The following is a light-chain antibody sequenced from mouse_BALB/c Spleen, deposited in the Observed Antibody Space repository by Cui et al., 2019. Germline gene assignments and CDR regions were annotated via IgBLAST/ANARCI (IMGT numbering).Light chain of an antibody. V-gene: IGKV4-80*01. CDR1: SSVSY. J-gene: IGKJ1*01. CDR2: STS. CDR3: HQWSSYPRAWT. Sequence: QIVLTQSPAIMSASLGEEITLTCSASSSVSYMHWYQQKSGTSPKLLIYSTSNLASGVPSRFSGSGSGTFYSLTISSVEAEDAADYYCHQWSSYPRAWTFGGGTKLEIK.